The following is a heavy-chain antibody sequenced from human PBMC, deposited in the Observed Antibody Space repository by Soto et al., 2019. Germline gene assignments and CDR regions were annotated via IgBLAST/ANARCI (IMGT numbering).Heavy chain of an antibody. Sequence: SETLSLTCTVSGGSISSYYWSWIRQPPGKGLEWIGYIYYSGSTNYNPSLKSRVTISVDTSKNQFSLKLSSVTAADTAVYYCARHRAHLTPGGYFDYWGQGTLVTVSS. CDR3: ARHRAHLTPGGYFDY. D-gene: IGHD3-9*01. CDR2: IYYSGST. J-gene: IGHJ4*02. V-gene: IGHV4-59*08. CDR1: GGSISSYY.